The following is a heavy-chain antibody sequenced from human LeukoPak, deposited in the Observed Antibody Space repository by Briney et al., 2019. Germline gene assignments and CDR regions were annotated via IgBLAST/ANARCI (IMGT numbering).Heavy chain of an antibody. D-gene: IGHD2-2*01. V-gene: IGHV4-4*07. J-gene: IGHJ4*02. CDR3: ARDMVGGIVVVPAFDY. Sequence: SETLSLTCTVSGSISGYYWSWIRQPPGKGLEWIGYIYTSGSTNYNPSLESRVTMSVDTSKNQFSLKLSSVTAADTAVYYCARDMVGGIVVVPAFDYWGQGTLVTVSS. CDR1: GSISGYY. CDR2: IYTSGST.